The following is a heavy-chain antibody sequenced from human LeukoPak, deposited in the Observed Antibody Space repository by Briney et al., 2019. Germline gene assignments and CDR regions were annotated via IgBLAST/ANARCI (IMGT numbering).Heavy chain of an antibody. Sequence: ASVKVSCKASGYTFTGYYMHWVRQAPGQGLEWMGWISAYNGNTNYAQKLQGRVTMTTDTSTSTAYMELRSLRSDDTAVYYCARSNFGVVPIYSDYWGQGTLVTVSS. V-gene: IGHV1-18*04. CDR3: ARSNFGVVPIYSDY. D-gene: IGHD3-3*01. CDR2: ISAYNGNT. J-gene: IGHJ4*02. CDR1: GYTFTGYY.